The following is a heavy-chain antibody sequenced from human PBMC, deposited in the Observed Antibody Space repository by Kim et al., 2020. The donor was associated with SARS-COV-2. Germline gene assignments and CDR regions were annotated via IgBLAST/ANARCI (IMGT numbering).Heavy chain of an antibody. CDR1: GGSVSSGSYY. V-gene: IGHV4-61*01. CDR2: IYYSGST. D-gene: IGHD1-20*01. CDR3: ARDPGGITGTYYYYYGMDV. J-gene: IGHJ6*02. Sequence: SETLSLTCTVSGGSVSSGSYYWSWIRQPPGKGLEWIGYIYYSGSTNYNPSLKSRVTISVDTSKNQFSLKLSSVTAADTAVYYCARDPGGITGTYYYYYGMDVWGQGTTVTVSS.